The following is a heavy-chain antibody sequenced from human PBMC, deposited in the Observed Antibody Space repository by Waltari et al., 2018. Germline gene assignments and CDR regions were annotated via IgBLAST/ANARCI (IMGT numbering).Heavy chain of an antibody. J-gene: IGHJ6*02. CDR2: VIPIFGTA. CDR1: GGTFSSYA. CDR3: TYGSGTEQLYYYYYGMDV. V-gene: IGHV1-69*01. Sequence: QVQLVQSGAEVKKPGSSVKVSCKASGGTFSSYAISWVRPAPGQGLEWMGGVIPIFGTANDAQKFQGRVTITADESTSTAYMELSSLRSEDTAVYYCTYGSGTEQLYYYYYGMDVWGQGTTVTVSS. D-gene: IGHD3-10*01.